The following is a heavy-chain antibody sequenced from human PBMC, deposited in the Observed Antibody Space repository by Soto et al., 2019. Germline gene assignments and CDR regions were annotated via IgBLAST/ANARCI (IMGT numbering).Heavy chain of an antibody. CDR3: ARLGIFDILSGNWFDL. D-gene: IGHD3-9*01. Sequence: SETLSLTRTVSGGSISSSGYYWGWIRQPPGKGLEWIGSIYYSGSTYYNPSLKSRVTISVDTSKNQFSLKLSSLTAADTAVYYCARLGIFDILSGNWFDLWGQGTLVTVSS. V-gene: IGHV4-39*01. CDR2: IYYSGST. CDR1: GGSISSSGYY. J-gene: IGHJ5*02.